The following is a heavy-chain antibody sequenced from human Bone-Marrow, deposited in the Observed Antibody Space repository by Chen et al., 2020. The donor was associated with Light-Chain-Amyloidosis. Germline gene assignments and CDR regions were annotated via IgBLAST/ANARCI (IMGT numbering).Heavy chain of an antibody. V-gene: IGHV4-34*01. Sequence: QVQLQQWRAGLLKPSDPLSLTCAVYGASISGYYWSWIRQPPGKGLEWIGEINHSGSTNYNPALRSRVTISVDTSKIQFSLKLSSVTAAVTAVYYCARGPREYDISPDAFDIWGQGTMVTVSS. CDR2: INHSGST. D-gene: IGHD3-9*01. CDR3: ARGPREYDISPDAFDI. J-gene: IGHJ3*02. CDR1: GASISGYY.